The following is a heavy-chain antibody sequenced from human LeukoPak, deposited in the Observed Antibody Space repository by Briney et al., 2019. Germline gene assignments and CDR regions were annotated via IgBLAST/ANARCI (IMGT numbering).Heavy chain of an antibody. V-gene: IGHV4-4*07. CDR2: IYTSGST. Sequence: SETLSLTCTVSGGSISSFYWSWIRQPAGKGLEWIGRIYTSGSTNYNPSLRSRVTMSVDTSKNLFSLKLSSVTAADTAVYYCASEYYYDTSGYYPLAYWGQGTLVTVSS. CDR1: GGSISSFY. D-gene: IGHD3-22*01. J-gene: IGHJ4*02. CDR3: ASEYYYDTSGYYPLAY.